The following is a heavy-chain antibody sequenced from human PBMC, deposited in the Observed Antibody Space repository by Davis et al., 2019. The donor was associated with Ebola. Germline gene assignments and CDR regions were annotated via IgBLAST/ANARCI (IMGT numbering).Heavy chain of an antibody. CDR2: IYYSGST. CDR1: GGSISSSSYY. V-gene: IGHV4-39*07. D-gene: IGHD6-19*01. J-gene: IGHJ2*01. Sequence: PSETLSLTCTVSGGSISSSSYYWGWLRQPPGKGLEWIGSIYYSGSTYYNPSLKSRVTISVDTSKNQFSLKLSSVTAADTAVYYCARIAVAGTRYFDLWGRGTLVTVSS. CDR3: ARIAVAGTRYFDL.